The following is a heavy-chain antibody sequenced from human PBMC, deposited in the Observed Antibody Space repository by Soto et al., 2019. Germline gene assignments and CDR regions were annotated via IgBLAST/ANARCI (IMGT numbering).Heavy chain of an antibody. D-gene: IGHD3-3*01. CDR2: ISSSGSTI. J-gene: IGHJ6*02. CDR1: GFTFSDYY. CDR3: ARSGTLYDFWGPYYYYGMDV. V-gene: IGHV3-11*01. Sequence: GGSLRLSCAASGFTFSDYYMSWIRQAPGKGLEWVSYISSSGSTICYADSVKGRFTISRDNAKNSLYLQMNSLRAEDTAVYYCARSGTLYDFWGPYYYYGMDVWGQGTTVTVSS.